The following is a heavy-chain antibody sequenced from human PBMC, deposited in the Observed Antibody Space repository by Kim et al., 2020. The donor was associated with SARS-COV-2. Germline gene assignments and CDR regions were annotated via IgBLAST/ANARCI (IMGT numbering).Heavy chain of an antibody. J-gene: IGHJ4*02. D-gene: IGHD3-22*01. Sequence: ASVKVSCKVSGYTLTELSMHWVRQAPGQGLEWMGGFDPDDGETIYAQKFQGRVTMTEDTSTDTAYMELSSLRSEDTAVYYCHYYDSSGYYKPLDYWGQGTLVTVSS. CDR2: FDPDDGET. CDR1: GYTLTELS. CDR3: HYYDSSGYYKPLDY. V-gene: IGHV1-24*01.